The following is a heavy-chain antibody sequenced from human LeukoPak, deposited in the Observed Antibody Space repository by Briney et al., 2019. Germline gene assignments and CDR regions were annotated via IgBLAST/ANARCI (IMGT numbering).Heavy chain of an antibody. V-gene: IGHV3-21*01. CDR2: ISSSSSYI. J-gene: IGHJ6*02. CDR3: APGYSAYDYFGLDV. CDR1: GFTFSSYS. Sequence: GGSLRLSCAASGFTFSSYSMNWVRQAPGKGLEWVSSISSSSSYIYYADSVKGRFTIFRDNAKNSLYLHMNSLRAEDTAVYYCAPGYSAYDYFGLDVWGQGTTVIVSS. D-gene: IGHD5-12*01.